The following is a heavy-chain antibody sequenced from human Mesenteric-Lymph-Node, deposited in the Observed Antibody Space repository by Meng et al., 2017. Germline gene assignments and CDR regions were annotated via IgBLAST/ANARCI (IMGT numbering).Heavy chain of an antibody. V-gene: IGHV3-23*01. CDR3: VKDRYYYDSTGRQYYFDS. Sequence: GESLKISCAASGFTFSSYEMNWVRQAPGKGLHWVSGISGSGGATHYADSVKGRFTISRDNSKRTTYLQMNSLGVEDTAVYYCVKDRYYYDSTGRQYYFDSWGQGTLVTVSS. CDR1: GFTFSSYE. J-gene: IGHJ4*02. CDR2: ISGSGGAT. D-gene: IGHD3-22*01.